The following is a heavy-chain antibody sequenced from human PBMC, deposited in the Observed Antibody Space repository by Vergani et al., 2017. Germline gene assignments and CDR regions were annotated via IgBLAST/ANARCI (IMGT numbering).Heavy chain of an antibody. CDR3: ALTGTIFPRDYYYGMDV. J-gene: IGHJ6*02. D-gene: IGHD1-7*01. CDR2: IIPILGIA. V-gene: IGHV1-69*02. CDR1: GGTFSSYT. Sequence: QVQLVQSGAEVKKPGSSVKVSCKASGGTFSSYTISWVRQAPGQGLEWMGRIIPILGIANYAQKFQGRVTITADKSTSTAYMELSSLRSEDTAVYYCALTGTIFPRDYYYGMDVWGQGTTVTVSS.